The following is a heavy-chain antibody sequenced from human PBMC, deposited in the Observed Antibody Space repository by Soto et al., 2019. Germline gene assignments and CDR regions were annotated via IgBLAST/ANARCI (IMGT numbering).Heavy chain of an antibody. CDR1: GFTFSSYS. CDR2: ISSSSSYI. Sequence: GGSLRLSCAASGFTFSSYSMNWVRQAPGKGLEWVSSISSSSSYIYYADSVKGRFTISRDNAKNSLYLQMNSLRADDTAVYYCARASIGYYGSGSTGAYGMDVWGQGTTVTVSS. D-gene: IGHD3-10*01. J-gene: IGHJ6*02. V-gene: IGHV3-21*01. CDR3: ARASIGYYGSGSTGAYGMDV.